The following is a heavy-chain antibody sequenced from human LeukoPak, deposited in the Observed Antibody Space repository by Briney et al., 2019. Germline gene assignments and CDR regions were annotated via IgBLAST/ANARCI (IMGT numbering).Heavy chain of an antibody. CDR2: INHSGST. CDR1: GGSFSGHY. D-gene: IGHD6-6*01. J-gene: IGHJ4*02. CDR3: ARGLAARGDY. Sequence: PSETLSLTCAVYGGSFSGHYWSWIRQPPGKGLEWIGEINHSGSTNYNPSLKSRVTISVDTSKNQFSLKLSSVTAADTAVYYCARGLAARGDYWGQGTLVTVSS. V-gene: IGHV4-34*01.